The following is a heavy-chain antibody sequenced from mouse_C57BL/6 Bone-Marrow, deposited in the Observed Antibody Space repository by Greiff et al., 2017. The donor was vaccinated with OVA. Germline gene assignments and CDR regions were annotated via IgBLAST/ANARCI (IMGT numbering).Heavy chain of an antibody. CDR2: IWSGGST. D-gene: IGHD3-1*01. CDR3: AKGLLEAMDY. V-gene: IGHV2-4*01. J-gene: IGHJ4*01. Sequence: VQLVESGPGLVQPSQSLSITCTVSGFSLTSYGVHWVRPPPGKGLAWLGVIWSGGSTDYNAAFISRLSISKDNSKSQVFFKMNSLQADDTAIYYCAKGLLEAMDYWGQGTSVTVSS. CDR1: GFSLTSYG.